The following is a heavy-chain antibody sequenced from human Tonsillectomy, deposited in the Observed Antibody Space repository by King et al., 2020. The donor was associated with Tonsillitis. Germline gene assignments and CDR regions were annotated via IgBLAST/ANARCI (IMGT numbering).Heavy chain of an antibody. CDR3: AKDLGRGYYYYGMDV. J-gene: IGHJ6*02. V-gene: IGHV3-30*18. Sequence: VQLVESGGGVVQPGRSLRLSCAASGFTFSSYGMHWVSQAPGRGLEGVAVISYDGSNKYYADSVKGRFTISRDNSKNTLYLQMNSLRAEDTAVYYCAKDLGRGYYYYGMDVWGQGTTVTVSS. CDR1: GFTFSSYG. CDR2: ISYDGSNK. D-gene: IGHD3-10*01.